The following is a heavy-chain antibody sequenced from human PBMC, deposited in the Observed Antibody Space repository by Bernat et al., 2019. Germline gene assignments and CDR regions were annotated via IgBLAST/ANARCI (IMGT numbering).Heavy chain of an antibody. J-gene: IGHJ3*02. CDR2: ISYDGSNK. Sequence: QVQLVESGGGVVQPGRSLRLSCAASGFTFSSYAMHWVRQAPGKGLEGVAVISYDGSNKYYADSVKGRFTISRDNSKNTLYLQMNSLRAEDTAVYYCARDLAVDDDAFDIWGQGTMVTVSS. D-gene: IGHD6-19*01. V-gene: IGHV3-30*01. CDR1: GFTFSSYA. CDR3: ARDLAVDDDAFDI.